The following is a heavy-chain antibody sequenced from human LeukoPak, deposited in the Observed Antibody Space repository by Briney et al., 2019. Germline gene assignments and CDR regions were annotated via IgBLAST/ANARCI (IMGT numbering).Heavy chain of an antibody. CDR1: GGSISTSNYY. J-gene: IGHJ4*02. V-gene: IGHV4-39*07. CDR3: ARDRAYGSGKYYFDY. Sequence: PSETLSLTCTVSGGSISTSNYYWGWIRQPPGKGLEWIGNIFYSGSTYYSPSLKSRVTISLDTSRNQFSLKLNSVTAADTAVYYCARDRAYGSGKYYFDYWGQGTLVTVSS. D-gene: IGHD3-10*01. CDR2: IFYSGST.